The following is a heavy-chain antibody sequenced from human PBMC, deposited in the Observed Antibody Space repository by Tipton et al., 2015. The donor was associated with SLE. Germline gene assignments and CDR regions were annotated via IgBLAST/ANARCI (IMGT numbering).Heavy chain of an antibody. CDR1: GGSISSSSYY. CDR2: IYYTGTTT. V-gene: IGHV4-39*07. Sequence: GSLRLSCTVSGGSISSSSYYWAWIRQPPGKGLEWIGSIYYTGTTTYYNSFLKSRVTMSVDTSKNQFSLRLTSVIAADTAVYYCARLHGYSYGLNWFDPWGQGTLISVSS. D-gene: IGHD5-18*01. CDR3: ARLHGYSYGLNWFDP. J-gene: IGHJ5*02.